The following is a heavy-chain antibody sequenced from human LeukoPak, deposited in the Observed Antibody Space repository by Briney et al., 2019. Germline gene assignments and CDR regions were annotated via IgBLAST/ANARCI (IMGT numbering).Heavy chain of an antibody. J-gene: IGHJ4*02. CDR1: GFSFSGHW. D-gene: IGHD1-26*01. CDR3: AYRNNFEY. V-gene: IGHV3-7*05. Sequence: GGSLRLSCAASGFSFSGHWMNWVRQPPGKGLEWVANIKADGSEKYYVDSVKGRFTISRDDAKRTVDLQMDDLRAEDTAIYYCAYRNNFEYWGQGALVTVSS. CDR2: IKADGSEK.